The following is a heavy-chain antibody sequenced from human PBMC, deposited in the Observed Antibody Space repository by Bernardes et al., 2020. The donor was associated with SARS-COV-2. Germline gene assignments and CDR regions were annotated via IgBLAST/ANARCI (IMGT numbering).Heavy chain of an antibody. D-gene: IGHD6-13*01. CDR3: AKAEGIAAAGVKARDY. CDR2: TSGSGGST. J-gene: IGHJ4*02. CDR1: GFTLSSYA. V-gene: IGHV3-23*01. Sequence: GCLQLSCAASGFTLSSYAISWVRQAPGTGLEWVSTTSGSGGSTYYADSVKGRFTMSSDNSKNTLYLEMNSLRAEDTALYYCAKAEGIAAAGVKARDYWGQGTLVTGSS.